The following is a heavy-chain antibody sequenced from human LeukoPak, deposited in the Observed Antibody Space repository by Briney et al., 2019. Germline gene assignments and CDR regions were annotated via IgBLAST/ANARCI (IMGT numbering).Heavy chain of an antibody. Sequence: GGSLRLSCAASGFTVTSNYISWVRQAPGKGLEWVANIKQDGSEKYYVDSVKGRFTISRDNAKNSLYLQMNSLTAEDTAVYYCARDLFPPADWGQGTLVTVSS. CDR2: IKQDGSEK. CDR3: ARDLFPPAD. J-gene: IGHJ4*02. D-gene: IGHD3-10*02. CDR1: GFTVTSNY. V-gene: IGHV3-7*04.